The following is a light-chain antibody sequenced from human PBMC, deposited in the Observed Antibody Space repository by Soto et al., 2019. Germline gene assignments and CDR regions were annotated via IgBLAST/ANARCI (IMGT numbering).Light chain of an antibody. CDR3: HQYGSSVFP. J-gene: IGKJ3*01. Sequence: EIVLTQSPGTLSLSPGERATLSCRASQSIASGYLAWYQQKPGQPPRLLIYAASSRATGIPDRFSGSGSGRDFTLTISRLEPEDFAVYFCHQYGSSVFPFGPGTRVDIX. V-gene: IGKV3-20*01. CDR1: QSIASGY. CDR2: AAS.